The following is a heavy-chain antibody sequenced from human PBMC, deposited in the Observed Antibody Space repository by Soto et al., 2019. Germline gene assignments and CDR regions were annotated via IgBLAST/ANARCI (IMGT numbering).Heavy chain of an antibody. Sequence: SETLSLTCTVSGGSISSYYWSWIRQPPGKGLEWIGYIYYSGSTNYNPSLKSRVTISVDTSKNQFSLKLSSVTAADTAGYYCARAVIAAAVVWLDPCGQGSLVT. CDR1: GGSISSYY. V-gene: IGHV4-59*01. CDR3: ARAVIAAAVVWLDP. CDR2: IYYSGST. J-gene: IGHJ5*02. D-gene: IGHD6-13*01.